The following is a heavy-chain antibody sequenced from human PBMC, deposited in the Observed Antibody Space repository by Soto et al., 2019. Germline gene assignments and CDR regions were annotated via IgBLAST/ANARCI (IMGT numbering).Heavy chain of an antibody. CDR2: INSDGSST. J-gene: IGHJ6*02. CDR3: ARDEVITMIAVYYYGMDV. Sequence: GGSLRLSCAASGFTFSSYWMHWVRQAPGKGLVWVSRINSDGSSTSYADSVKGRFTISRDNAKNTLYLQMNSLRAEDTAVYYCARDEVITMIAVYYYGMDVWGQGTTVTVSS. D-gene: IGHD3-22*01. CDR1: GFTFSSYW. V-gene: IGHV3-74*01.